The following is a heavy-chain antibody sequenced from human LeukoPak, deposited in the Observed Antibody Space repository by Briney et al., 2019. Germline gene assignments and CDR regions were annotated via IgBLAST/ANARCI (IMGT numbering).Heavy chain of an antibody. V-gene: IGHV1-18*01. D-gene: IGHD3-10*01. CDR3: ATGEDYYGSGSSFDY. CDR2: ISAYNGNT. CDR1: GYTFTSYG. J-gene: IGHJ4*02. Sequence: GASVKVSCKASGYTFTSYGISWVRQAPGQGLEWMGWISAYNGNTNYAQKLQGRVTMTTDTPTSTAYMGLRSLRSDDTAVYYCATGEDYYGSGSSFDYWGQGTLVTVSS.